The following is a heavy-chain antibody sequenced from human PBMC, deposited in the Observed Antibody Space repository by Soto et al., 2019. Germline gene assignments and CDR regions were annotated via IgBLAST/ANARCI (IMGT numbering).Heavy chain of an antibody. D-gene: IGHD3-9*01. J-gene: IGHJ4*02. CDR1: GFTFTNCA. V-gene: IGHV3-23*01. CDR3: AKELGDILSGYDY. Sequence: GGSLRLSCAASGFTFTNCAMSWVRQAPGKGLEWVSGVSSSGGRTYYADSVKGGFTISRDNFKETLFLQMNSLGAEETAMYYCAKELGDILSGYDYWGQGTLVTVSS. CDR2: VSSSGGRT.